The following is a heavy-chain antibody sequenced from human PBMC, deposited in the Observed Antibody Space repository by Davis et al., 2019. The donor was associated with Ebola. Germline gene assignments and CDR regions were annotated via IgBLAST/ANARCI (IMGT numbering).Heavy chain of an antibody. CDR3: AGVACSGGSCYSYDY. CDR2: ITPIFGIA. V-gene: IGHV1-69*02. D-gene: IGHD2-15*01. Sequence: SAKVSCKASAGIFNSYTISWLRQAPGQGLEWMGRITPIFGIANYAQKFQGRGTITADKSTSTAYMELSSLRSEDTAVYYCAGVACSGGSCYSYDYWGQGTLVTVSS. J-gene: IGHJ4*02. CDR1: AGIFNSYT.